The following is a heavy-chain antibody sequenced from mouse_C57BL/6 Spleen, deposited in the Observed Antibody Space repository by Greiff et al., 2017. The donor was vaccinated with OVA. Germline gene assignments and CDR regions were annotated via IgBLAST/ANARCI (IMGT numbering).Heavy chain of an antibody. D-gene: IGHD2-5*01. V-gene: IGHV5-16*01. J-gene: IGHJ1*03. CDR3: ARDYSNYPHWYFDV. CDR2: INYDGSST. Sequence: EVQVVESAGGLVQPGSSMKLSCTASGFTFSDYYMAWVRQVPEKGLEWVANINYDGSSTYYLDSLKSRFIISRDNAKNILYLQMSSLKSEDTATYYCARDYSNYPHWYFDVWGTGTTVTVSS. CDR1: GFTFSDYY.